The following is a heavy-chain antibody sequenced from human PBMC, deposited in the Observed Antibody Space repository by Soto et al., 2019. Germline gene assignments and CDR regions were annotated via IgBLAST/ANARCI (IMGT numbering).Heavy chain of an antibody. D-gene: IGHD1-26*01. CDR3: ANYNSGSYYYYGMDV. V-gene: IGHV1-69*06. J-gene: IGHJ6*02. CDR1: GGTFSSYA. CDR2: IIPIFGTA. Sequence: GASVKVSCKASGGTFSSYAISWVRQAPGQGLEWMGGIIPIFGTANYAQKFQGRVTITADKSTSTAYMELSSLRSEDTAVYYCANYNSGSYYYYGMDVWGQGTTVTVSS.